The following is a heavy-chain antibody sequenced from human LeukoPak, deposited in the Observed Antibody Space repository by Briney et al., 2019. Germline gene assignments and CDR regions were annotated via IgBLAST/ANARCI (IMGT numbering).Heavy chain of an antibody. CDR3: ARERYFYDSSGSPSY. Sequence: SETLSLTCTVSGYSISSGYYWGWIRQPPGKGLEWIGTIYYSGSTYYNPSLKSRVTISVDTSKNQFSLKVRSVTAADTAVYYCARERYFYDSSGSPSYWGQGTLVIVSS. J-gene: IGHJ4*02. D-gene: IGHD3-22*01. CDR2: IYYSGST. V-gene: IGHV4-38-2*02. CDR1: GYSISSGYY.